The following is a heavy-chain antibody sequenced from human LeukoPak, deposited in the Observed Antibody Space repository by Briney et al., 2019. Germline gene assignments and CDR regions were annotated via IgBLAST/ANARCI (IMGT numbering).Heavy chain of an antibody. CDR3: AKDLGYSNSWYGYYFDY. V-gene: IGHV3-23*01. J-gene: IGHJ4*02. Sequence: GSLRLSFAASGFHFSSYGMSWVRQAPGKGLEWVSAISGNVGTTYYADSVKGRFTISRDNSKNTLYLQMNSLRSEDTAVYHCAKDLGYSNSWYGYYFDYWGQGTLVTVSS. D-gene: IGHD6-13*01. CDR2: ISGNVGTT. CDR1: GFHFSSYG.